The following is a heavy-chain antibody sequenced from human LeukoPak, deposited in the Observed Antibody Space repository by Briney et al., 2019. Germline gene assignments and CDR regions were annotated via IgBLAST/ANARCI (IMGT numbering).Heavy chain of an antibody. V-gene: IGHV4-38-2*01. CDR2: IYHTGST. D-gene: IGHD3-22*01. J-gene: IGHJ4*02. CDR1: GNSINSAYY. CDR3: AGQHDSSGYYFY. Sequence: PSETLSLTCAVTGNSINSAYYWGWIRQPPGKGLQWIGSIYHTGSTYYTPSLKSRITISVDTSKNRFSLKLSSVTAADTAVYYCAGQHDSSGYYFYWGQGTLVTVSS.